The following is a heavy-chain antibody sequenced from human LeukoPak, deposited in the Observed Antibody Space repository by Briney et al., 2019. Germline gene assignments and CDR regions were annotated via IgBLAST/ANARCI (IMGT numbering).Heavy chain of an antibody. Sequence: GASVKVSCKASGYTFTSYDINWVRQATGQGLEWMGWMNPNSGNTGYAQKFQGRVTMTRNTSISTAYMELSSLRSEDTAVYYCARGPGEFGAMGQLYPYYYYGMDVWGQGTTVTVSS. D-gene: IGHD3-10*01. J-gene: IGHJ6*02. CDR2: MNPNSGNT. CDR1: GYTFTSYD. CDR3: ARGPGEFGAMGQLYPYYYYGMDV. V-gene: IGHV1-8*01.